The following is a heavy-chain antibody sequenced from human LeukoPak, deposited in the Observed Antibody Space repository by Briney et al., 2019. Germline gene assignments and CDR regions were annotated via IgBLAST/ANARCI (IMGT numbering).Heavy chain of an antibody. CDR1: GFTFSSYA. Sequence: PGRSLRLSCAASGFTFSSYAMHWVRQAPGKGLEWVAVISYDGSNKYYADSVKGRFTISRDNSKNTLYLQMNSLRAEDTAVYYCGRVHSGWYGDYYYGMDVWGQGTTVTVSS. CDR2: ISYDGSNK. D-gene: IGHD6-19*01. J-gene: IGHJ6*02. CDR3: GRVHSGWYGDYYYGMDV. V-gene: IGHV3-30*04.